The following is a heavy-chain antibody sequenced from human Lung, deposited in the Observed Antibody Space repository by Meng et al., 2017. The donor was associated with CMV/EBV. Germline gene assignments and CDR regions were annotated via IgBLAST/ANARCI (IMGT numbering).Heavy chain of an antibody. CDR3: ASGTPGKSYCDY. CDR2: LVNYVDT. D-gene: IGHD4-23*01. V-gene: IGHV1-18*01. J-gene: IGHJ4*02. CDR1: AYTFVCYG. Sequence: VHPLPCGPGVKMPGASASVLCKASAYTFVCYGICWLRQAPEQGLERMGWLVNYVDTYPAPTFQGRVTMTTDTHTNTAFMELRRLTSDDTAAYSSASGTPGKSYCDYWGQGTLVTVSS.